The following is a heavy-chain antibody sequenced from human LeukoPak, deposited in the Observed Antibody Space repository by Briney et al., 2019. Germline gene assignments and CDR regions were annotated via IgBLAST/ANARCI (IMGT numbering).Heavy chain of an antibody. D-gene: IGHD3-16*02. V-gene: IGHV3-73*01. CDR1: GFTFSGST. CDR3: RVSGTYRYEGTDVPFDY. CDR2: IRSKTNSYAT. J-gene: IGHJ4*02. Sequence: RAGGSLRLSCAASGFTFSGSTMNWVRQASGKGLEWVGLIRSKTNSYATAYAASVNGRFTISRDDSKSTAYLQMNTLKTEDTAVYYCRVSGTYRYEGTDVPFDYWGQGTLVTVSS.